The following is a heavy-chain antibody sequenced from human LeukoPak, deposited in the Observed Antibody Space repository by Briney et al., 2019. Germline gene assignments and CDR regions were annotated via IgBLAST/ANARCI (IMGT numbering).Heavy chain of an antibody. V-gene: IGHV3-74*01. D-gene: IGHD5-18*01. CDR2: INTDGSST. CDR1: GFTFSSYW. CDR3: ATGSGLWSPDY. J-gene: IGHJ4*02. Sequence: GGSLRLSCAASGFTFSSYWMHWVRHAPGKGLVSVSRINTDGSSTSYADSVKGRFTISRDNAKNRLYVQMNSLRAEDTAVYYCATGSGLWSPDYWGQGTLVTVSS.